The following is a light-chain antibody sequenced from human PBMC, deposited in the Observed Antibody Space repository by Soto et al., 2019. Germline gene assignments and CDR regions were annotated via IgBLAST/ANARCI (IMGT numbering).Light chain of an antibody. J-gene: IGKJ4*01. Sequence: DIQMTQSPSSLSASVGDRVTITCQASQTTSNFLNWYQQRPGKAPTLLIYAASNLETGVPSRFGGSGSGTDFTFTISSLQAEDIATYYCQQYLSHPLTFGGGAKVEIK. CDR3: QQYLSHPLT. CDR1: QTTSNF. CDR2: AAS. V-gene: IGKV1-33*01.